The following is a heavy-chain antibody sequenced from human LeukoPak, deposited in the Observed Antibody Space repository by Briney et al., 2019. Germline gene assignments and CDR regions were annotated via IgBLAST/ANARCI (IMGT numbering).Heavy chain of an antibody. D-gene: IGHD4-17*01. J-gene: IGHJ4*02. CDR1: GFTFSSYG. V-gene: IGHV3-30*02. CDR2: IRYDGSNK. CDR3: AKDGHDYGDLPYYFDY. Sequence: GGSLRLSCAASGFTFSSYGMHWVRQAPGKGLEWVAFIRYDGSNKYYADSVKGRFTISRDNSKNTLYLQMNSLRAEDTAVHYCAKDGHDYGDLPYYFDYWGQGTLVTVSS.